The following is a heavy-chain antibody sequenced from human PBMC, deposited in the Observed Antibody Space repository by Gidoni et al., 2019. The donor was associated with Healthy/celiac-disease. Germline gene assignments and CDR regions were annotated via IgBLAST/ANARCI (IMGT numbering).Heavy chain of an antibody. D-gene: IGHD6-19*01. Sequence: QVQLQESGPGLVKPSETLSLTCAVSGYSISSGYYWGWIRQPPGKGLEWIGSIYHSGSTYYNPSLKSRVTISVDTSKNQFSLKLSSVTAADTAVYYCARGSVAGTGEDYWGQGTLVTVSS. CDR3: ARGSVAGTGEDY. CDR2: IYHSGST. CDR1: GYSISSGYY. J-gene: IGHJ4*02. V-gene: IGHV4-38-2*01.